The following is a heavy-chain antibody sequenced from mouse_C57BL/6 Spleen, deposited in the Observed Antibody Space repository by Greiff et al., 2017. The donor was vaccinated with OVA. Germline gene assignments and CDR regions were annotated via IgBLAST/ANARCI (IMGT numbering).Heavy chain of an antibody. CDR3: ARGGLRPLAY. D-gene: IGHD2-4*01. CDR1: GYTFTSYW. V-gene: IGHV1-50*01. CDR2: IDPSDSYT. Sequence: VQLQQPGAELVQPGASVKLSCKASGYTFTSYWMQWVKQRPGQGLEWIGEIDPSDSYTNSNQKFKGKATFTVDTSSSTAYMQLSSLTSEDSAVYYCARGGLRPLAYWGQGTLVTVSA. J-gene: IGHJ3*01.